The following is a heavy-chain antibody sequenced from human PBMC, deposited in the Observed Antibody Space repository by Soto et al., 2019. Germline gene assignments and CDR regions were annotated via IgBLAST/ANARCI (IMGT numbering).Heavy chain of an antibody. CDR3: ARAYSGYDEDMPFDY. J-gene: IGHJ4*02. Sequence: GGSLRLSCAASRFIFSSFSMNWVRQAPGKGLEWISSISSGSGDTKYYADSVKGRFTISRDNAKNSLYLQMNSLRAEDTAVYFCARAYSGYDEDMPFDYWGQGTLVTVSS. D-gene: IGHD6-25*01. CDR1: RFIFSSFS. CDR2: ISSGSGDTK. V-gene: IGHV3-48*01.